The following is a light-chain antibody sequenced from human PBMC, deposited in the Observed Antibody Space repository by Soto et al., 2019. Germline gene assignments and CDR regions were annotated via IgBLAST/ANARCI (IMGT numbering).Light chain of an antibody. CDR3: QHYNSYSEA. CDR2: GAS. J-gene: IGKJ1*01. CDR1: QSVSAN. V-gene: IGKV3-15*01. Sequence: EIVMTQSPATLSVSPGERATLSCRASQSVSANLAWYQQKSGQAPRLLIYGASTRATGIPARFSGSGSGTEFTLTICSLQPDDFATYYCQHYNSYSEAFGQGTKVDI.